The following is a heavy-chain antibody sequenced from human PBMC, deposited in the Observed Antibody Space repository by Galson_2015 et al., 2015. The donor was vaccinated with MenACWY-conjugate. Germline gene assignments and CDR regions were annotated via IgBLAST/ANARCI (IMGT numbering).Heavy chain of an antibody. CDR2: IYSGGST. V-gene: IGHV3-66*02. Sequence: SLRLSCAASGFTVSNNYMTWVRQAPGKGLEWVSVIYSGGSTYYADSVKGRFTISRDNSKNTLYLQMNRLRAEDTAVYYCARDESSGYYNFDYWGQGTQVTVSS. J-gene: IGHJ4*02. CDR1: GFTVSNNY. D-gene: IGHD3-22*01. CDR3: ARDESSGYYNFDY.